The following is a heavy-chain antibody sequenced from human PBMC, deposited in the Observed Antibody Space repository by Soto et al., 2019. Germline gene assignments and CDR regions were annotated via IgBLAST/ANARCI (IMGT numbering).Heavy chain of an antibody. CDR2: IYYSGST. CDR1: GGSISSSSYY. D-gene: IGHD6-13*01. CDR3: AGEQVVLPYYYYCGMDV. J-gene: IGHJ6*02. Sequence: QLQLQESGPGLVKPSETLSLTCTVSGGSISSSSYYWAWIRQPPAKGLEWIGSIYYSGSTYYNPSLKSRVTISVDTSKNQFSLKLRSVTAADTGVYYCAGEQVVLPYYYYCGMDVWGQGTTVTVSS. V-gene: IGHV4-39*01.